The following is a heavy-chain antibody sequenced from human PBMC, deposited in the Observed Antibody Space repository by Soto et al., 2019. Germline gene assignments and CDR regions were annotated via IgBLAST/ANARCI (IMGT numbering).Heavy chain of an antibody. Sequence: GASVKVCCKASGGTFSSYAISWVRQAPGQGLEWMGGIIPIFGTANYAQKFQGRVTITADESTSTAYMELSSLRSEDTAVYYCAREHFYSPYNWFDPWGQGTLVTVSS. V-gene: IGHV1-69*13. D-gene: IGHD3-3*02. J-gene: IGHJ5*02. CDR1: GGTFSSYA. CDR2: IIPIFGTA. CDR3: AREHFYSPYNWFDP.